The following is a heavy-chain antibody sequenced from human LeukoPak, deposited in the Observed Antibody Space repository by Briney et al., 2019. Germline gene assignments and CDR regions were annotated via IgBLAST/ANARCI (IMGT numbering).Heavy chain of an antibody. CDR1: GYSFTSNW. CDR3: ARQGRGSYRRDFDY. V-gene: IGHV5-10-1*01. J-gene: IGHJ4*02. CDR2: IDPSDSHI. D-gene: IGHD1-26*01. Sequence: GESLKISCNGSGYSFTSNWISWVRQMPARGLEWMGRIDPSDSHINYSPSFQGHVTISVDKSISTAYLQWSSLRASDTAMYYCARQGRGSYRRDFDYWGQGTLVTVSS.